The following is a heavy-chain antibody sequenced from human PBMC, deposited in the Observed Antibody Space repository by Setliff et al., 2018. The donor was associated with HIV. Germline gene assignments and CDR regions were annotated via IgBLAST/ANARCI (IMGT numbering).Heavy chain of an antibody. Sequence: SETLSLTCTVSGGSISSSSYYWGWIRQPPGKGLEWIGSIYYSGSTYYNPALKSRVTISVDTSKNQFSMKLSSVTAADTAVFYRARDVRRNHCSSTSCYARDNWFDPLGQGNQVTVSS. CDR2: IYYSGST. CDR1: GGSISSSSYY. V-gene: IGHV4-39*02. D-gene: IGHD2-2*01. J-gene: IGHJ5*02. CDR3: ARDVRRNHCSSTSCYARDNWFDP.